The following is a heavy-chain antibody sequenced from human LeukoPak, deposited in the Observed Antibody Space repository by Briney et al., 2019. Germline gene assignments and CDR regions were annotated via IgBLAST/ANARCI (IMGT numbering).Heavy chain of an antibody. J-gene: IGHJ4*02. V-gene: IGHV3-21*01. Sequence: GGSLRLSCAASGFTFSSYSMNWVRQAPGKGLEWVSSISSSSSYIYYADSVKGRFTISRDNAKNSLYLQMNSLRAEDTAVYYCASSDGPGTYYKDYWGQGTLVTVSS. CDR2: ISSSSSYI. D-gene: IGHD3-10*01. CDR1: GFTFSSYS. CDR3: ASSDGPGTYYKDY.